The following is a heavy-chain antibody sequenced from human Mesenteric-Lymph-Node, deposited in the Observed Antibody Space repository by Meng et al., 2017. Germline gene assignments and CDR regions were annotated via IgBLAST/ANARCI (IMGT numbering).Heavy chain of an antibody. CDR1: VFTFRSYG. V-gene: IGHV3-33*01. CDR2: IWSDGSNR. CDR3: ARGYYGGNSDFDY. Sequence: QVQLVESGGGVVQPGRSLRLPCAASVFTFRSYGMHWVRQAPGKGLEWVAVIWSDGSNRYYADSVKGRFAISRDISKNTLILQMNSLRAEDTAVYYCARGYYGGNSDFDYWGQGTLVTVSS. D-gene: IGHD4-23*01. J-gene: IGHJ4*02.